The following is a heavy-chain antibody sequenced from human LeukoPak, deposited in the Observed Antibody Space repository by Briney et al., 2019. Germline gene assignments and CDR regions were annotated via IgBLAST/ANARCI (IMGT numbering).Heavy chain of an antibody. Sequence: ASVKVSCKASGYTFTGYYMHWVRQAPGQGLEWVGWINPNSGGTNYAQKLQGRVTMTRDTSISTAYMELSRLRSDDTAVYYCVRASNYYDSSGYSDYWGQGTLVTVSS. CDR2: INPNSGGT. D-gene: IGHD3-22*01. V-gene: IGHV1-2*02. CDR3: VRASNYYDSSGYSDY. J-gene: IGHJ4*02. CDR1: GYTFTGYY.